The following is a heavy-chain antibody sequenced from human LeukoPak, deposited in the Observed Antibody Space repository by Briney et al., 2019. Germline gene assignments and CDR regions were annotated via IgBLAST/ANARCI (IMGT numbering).Heavy chain of an antibody. CDR1: GGSISSYY. CDR3: ARGGELTGWFDP. CDR2: IYYSGST. D-gene: IGHD1-26*01. Sequence: SETLSLTCTVSGGSISSYYWSWIRQPPGKGLEWIGYIYYSGSTNYNPSLKSRVTISVDTSKNQFSLKLSSVTAADTAVYYCARGGELTGWFDPWGQGTLVTVSS. J-gene: IGHJ5*02. V-gene: IGHV4-59*01.